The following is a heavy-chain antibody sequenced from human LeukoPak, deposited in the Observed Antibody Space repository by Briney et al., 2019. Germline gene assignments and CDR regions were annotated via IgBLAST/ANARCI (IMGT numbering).Heavy chain of an antibody. Sequence: GGSLRLSCAASGFTFSDYYMSWIRQAPGKGLEWVSYISSSGSTIYYADSVKGRFTISRDNAKNSLYLQMNSLRAEDTAVYYCAALRYDYVWGSYRSFDYWGQGSLVTVSS. V-gene: IGHV3-11*01. CDR3: AALRYDYVWGSYRSFDY. CDR2: ISSSGSTI. D-gene: IGHD3-16*02. CDR1: GFTFSDYY. J-gene: IGHJ4*02.